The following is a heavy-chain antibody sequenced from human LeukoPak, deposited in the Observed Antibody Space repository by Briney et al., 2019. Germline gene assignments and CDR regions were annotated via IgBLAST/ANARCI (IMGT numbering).Heavy chain of an antibody. CDR2: IWYDGSNK. D-gene: IGHD5-24*01. V-gene: IGHV3-33*01. Sequence: PGRSLRLSCAASGFTFSSYGMHWVRQAPGKGLEWVAVIWYDGSNKYYADSVKGRFTISRDNSKSTLYLQMNSLRAEDTAVYYCTRDSSDMATTLSPLYYFDYWGQGTLVTVSS. CDR1: GFTFSSYG. CDR3: TRDSSDMATTLSPLYYFDY. J-gene: IGHJ4*02.